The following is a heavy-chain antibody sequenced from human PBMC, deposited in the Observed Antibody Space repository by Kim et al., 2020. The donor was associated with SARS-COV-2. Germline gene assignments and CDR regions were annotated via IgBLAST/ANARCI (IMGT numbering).Heavy chain of an antibody. Sequence: GLEWMGRIIPILGIANYAQKFQGRVTITADKSTSTAYMELSSLRSEDTAVYYCAREELPRSYYYYGMDVWGQGTTVTVSS. CDR3: AREELPRSYYYYGMDV. V-gene: IGHV1-69*04. D-gene: IGHD1-26*01. J-gene: IGHJ6*02. CDR2: IIPILGIA.